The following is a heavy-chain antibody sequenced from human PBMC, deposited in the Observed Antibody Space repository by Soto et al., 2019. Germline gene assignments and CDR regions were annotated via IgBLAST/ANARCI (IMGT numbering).Heavy chain of an antibody. D-gene: IGHD2-2*01. Sequence: ASVKVSCKASGFTFTSSAVQWVRQARGQRLEWIGWIVVGSGNTNYAQKFQERVTITRDMSTSTAYMELSSLRSEDTAVYYCAADPYIVVVPAAMDYWGQGTLVTVSS. V-gene: IGHV1-58*01. CDR2: IVVGSGNT. CDR3: AADPYIVVVPAAMDY. J-gene: IGHJ4*02. CDR1: GFTFTSSA.